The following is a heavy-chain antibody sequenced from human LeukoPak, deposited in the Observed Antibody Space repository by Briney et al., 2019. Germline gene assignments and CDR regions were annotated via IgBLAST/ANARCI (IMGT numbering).Heavy chain of an antibody. V-gene: IGHV1-2*04. D-gene: IGHD3-9*01. Sequence: ASVKVSCKASGYTFTGYYIHWVRQAPGQGLEWMGWINPNSGGTNYAQKFQGWVTMTRDTSISTAYMELSRLRSDDTAVYYCARGEIRYFDWLSFDYWGQGTLVTVSS. J-gene: IGHJ4*02. CDR1: GYTFTGYY. CDR3: ARGEIRYFDWLSFDY. CDR2: INPNSGGT.